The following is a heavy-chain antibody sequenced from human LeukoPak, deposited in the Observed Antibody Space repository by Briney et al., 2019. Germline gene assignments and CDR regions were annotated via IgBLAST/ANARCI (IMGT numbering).Heavy chain of an antibody. V-gene: IGHV1-69*06. Sequence: GASVKVSCKASGGTFSSYAISWVRQAPGQGLEWMGGIIPIFGTANYAQKFQGRVTITADKSTSTAYMELSSLRSEDTAVYYCARDAGALPPYYMDVWGKGTTVTVSS. J-gene: IGHJ6*03. CDR2: IIPIFGTA. CDR3: ARDAGALPPYYMDV. CDR1: GGTFSSYA. D-gene: IGHD3-10*01.